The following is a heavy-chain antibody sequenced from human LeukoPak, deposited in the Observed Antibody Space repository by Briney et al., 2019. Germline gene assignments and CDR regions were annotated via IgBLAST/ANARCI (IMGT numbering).Heavy chain of an antibody. CDR3: ARGGYYDSSGYSRELDY. Sequence: ASVKVSCKASGYTFTGYYMHWVRQAPGQGLEWMGWINPNSGGTNYAQKFQGRVTMTRDTSISTVYMELSGLRSEDTAVYYCARGGYYDSSGYSRELDYWGQGNLVTVSS. V-gene: IGHV1-2*02. CDR1: GYTFTGYY. D-gene: IGHD3-22*01. CDR2: INPNSGGT. J-gene: IGHJ4*02.